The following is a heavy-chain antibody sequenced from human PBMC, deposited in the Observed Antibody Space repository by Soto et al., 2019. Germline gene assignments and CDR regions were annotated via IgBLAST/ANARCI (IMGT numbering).Heavy chain of an antibody. CDR3: ASHDYAHYGMDV. J-gene: IGHJ6*02. Sequence: QVQLQESGPGLVKPSQTLSLTCTVSGGSISSGDYYWSGIRQPPGKGLEWIGYIYYSGSTYYNPSLKSRVSLSVDTSKNRSSLKLSSGTAADTAVYYCASHDYAHYGMDVWGQGTTVTVSS. CDR2: IYYSGST. V-gene: IGHV4-30-4*01. D-gene: IGHD3-16*01. CDR1: GGSISSGDYY.